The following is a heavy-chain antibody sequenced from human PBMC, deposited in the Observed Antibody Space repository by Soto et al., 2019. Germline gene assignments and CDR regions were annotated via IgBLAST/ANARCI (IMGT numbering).Heavy chain of an antibody. D-gene: IGHD5-12*01. V-gene: IGHV4-31*03. CDR2: IYYSGST. J-gene: IGHJ4*02. CDR1: GGSISSGGYY. CDR3: ARSEMATIGSVVY. Sequence: SETLSLTCTVSGGSISSGGYYGSWIRQHPGKGLEWIGYIYYSGSTYYNPSLKSRVTISVDTSKNQFSLKLSSVTAADTAVYYCARSEMATIGSVVYWGQGTLVTVSS.